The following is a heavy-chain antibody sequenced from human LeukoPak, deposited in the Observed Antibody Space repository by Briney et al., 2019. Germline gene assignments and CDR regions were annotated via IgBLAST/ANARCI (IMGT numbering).Heavy chain of an antibody. J-gene: IGHJ1*01. CDR3: ARQGPMVRGQGDGYFQH. V-gene: IGHV4-39*01. CDR2: IYYSGSI. Sequence: SETLSLTCTVSRGSLSSSSYYWGWIRHSPGKGLEWIGSIYYSGSIYYNPSLKSRITISEDTSKNQSSLKLSSVSAADTAVYYCARQGPMVRGQGDGYFQHWGQGTLVTVSS. CDR1: RGSLSSSSYY. D-gene: IGHD3-10*01.